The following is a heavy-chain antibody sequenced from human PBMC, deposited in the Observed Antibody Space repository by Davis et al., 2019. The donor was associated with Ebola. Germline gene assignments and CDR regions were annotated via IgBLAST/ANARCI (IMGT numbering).Heavy chain of an antibody. CDR1: RYTFTNYY. CDR3: ARSSGWFDL. CDR2: VGPGWSRT. J-gene: IGHJ5*02. D-gene: IGHD6-19*01. Sequence: ASVKVSCKASRYTFTNYYMHWVRQAPGQGLEWMGIVGPGWSRTTYAQKLQGRITMTWDTSTNTAYMELSSLRSEDTAVYYCARSSGWFDLWGQGTLVTVSS. V-gene: IGHV1-46*04.